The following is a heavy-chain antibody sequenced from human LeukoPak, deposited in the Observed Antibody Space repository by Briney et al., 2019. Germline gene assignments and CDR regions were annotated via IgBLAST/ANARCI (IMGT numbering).Heavy chain of an antibody. CDR2: IQEDGSGE. Sequence: GGSLRPSCAASGFTLSSSWMGWVRQTPGKGLEWVAMIQEDGSGETYVDSVQGRFTIFRDNAKNSLYLQMHSLRVEDTSVYYCTRGGGDLWGQGTLVTVSS. J-gene: IGHJ4*01. V-gene: IGHV3-7*01. CDR1: GFTLSSSW. CDR3: TRGGGDL. D-gene: IGHD2-21*02.